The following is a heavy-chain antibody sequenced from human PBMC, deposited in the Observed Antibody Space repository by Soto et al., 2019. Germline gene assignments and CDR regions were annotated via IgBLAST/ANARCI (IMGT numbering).Heavy chain of an antibody. Sequence: PGGSLRLSCAASRFTFSNAWMSWVRQAPGKGLEWVGRIKSKTDGGTTDYAAPVKGRFTISRDDSKNTLYLQMNSLKTEDTAVYYCTTVWYDFWSGYYTPPDYWGQGTLVTVSS. CDR3: TTVWYDFWSGYYTPPDY. CDR1: RFTFSNAW. CDR2: IKSKTDGGTT. J-gene: IGHJ4*02. D-gene: IGHD3-3*01. V-gene: IGHV3-15*01.